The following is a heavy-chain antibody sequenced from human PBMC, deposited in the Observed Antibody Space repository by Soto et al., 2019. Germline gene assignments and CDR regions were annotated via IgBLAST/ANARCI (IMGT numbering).Heavy chain of an antibody. CDR2: TYYRSKWYN. CDR1: GDSVSSNSAA. V-gene: IGHV6-1*01. J-gene: IGHJ4*02. Sequence: KQSPTLSLTCAISGDSVSSNSAAWNWIRQSPSRGLEWLGRTYYRSKWYNDYAVSVKSRITINPDTSKNQFSLQLNSVTPEDTAVYYCARDGLEGDTAMPYFDYWGQGTLVTVSS. D-gene: IGHD5-18*01. CDR3: ARDGLEGDTAMPYFDY.